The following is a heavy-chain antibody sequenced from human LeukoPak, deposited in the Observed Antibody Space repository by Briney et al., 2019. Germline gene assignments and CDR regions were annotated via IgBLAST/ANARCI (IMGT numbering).Heavy chain of an antibody. CDR3: AGGGYCSGGSCYDFDY. CDR2: IYPGDSDT. D-gene: IGHD2-15*01. J-gene: IGHJ4*02. Sequence: GESLKISCKGSGYSFTSYWIGWVRQMPGKGLEWMGIIYPGDSDTRYSPSFQGQVTISADKSISTAYLQWSSLKASDTAMYYCAGGGYCSGGSCYDFDYWGQGTLVTVSS. V-gene: IGHV5-51*01. CDR1: GYSFTSYW.